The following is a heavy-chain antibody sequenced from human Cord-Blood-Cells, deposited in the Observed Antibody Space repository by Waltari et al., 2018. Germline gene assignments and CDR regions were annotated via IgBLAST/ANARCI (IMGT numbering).Heavy chain of an antibody. CDR2: KKQDGSEK. V-gene: IGHV3-7*01. CDR1: GFTFSSYW. D-gene: IGHD3-10*01. Sequence: EVQLVESGGGLVQPGGSLRLSCAASGFTFSSYWMSWVRQAPGKGLEWVANKKQDGSEKYYVDAVKGRFTISRDNAKNSLYLQMNSLRAEDTAVYYCARDRVYGSGSLDYWGQGTLVTVSS. CDR3: ARDRVYGSGSLDY. J-gene: IGHJ4*02.